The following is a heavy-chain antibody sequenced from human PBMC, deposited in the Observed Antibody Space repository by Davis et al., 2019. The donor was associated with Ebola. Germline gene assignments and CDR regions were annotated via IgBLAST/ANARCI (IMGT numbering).Heavy chain of an antibody. CDR3: ARDTGDGDYYFDY. V-gene: IGHV1-2*04. Sequence: AASVKVSCKASGYTFTSYDINWVRQATGQGLEWMGWINPNSGGTNYAQKFQGWVTMTRDTSISTAYMELSRLRSDDTAVYYCARDTGDGDYYFDYWGQGTLVTVSS. CDR2: INPNSGGT. D-gene: IGHD4-17*01. J-gene: IGHJ4*02. CDR1: GYTFTSYD.